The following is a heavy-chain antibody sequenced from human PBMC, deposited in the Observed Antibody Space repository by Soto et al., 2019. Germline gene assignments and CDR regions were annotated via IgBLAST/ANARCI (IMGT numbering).Heavy chain of an antibody. Sequence: PSETLSLTCTVSGGSISSGGYYWSWIRQHPGKGLEWIGYIYHSGTTYYKSSLKSRLTISVDTSKNQFSLKLSSVTAADTAVYYCARGMTTVTTYDYWGQGTLVTVSS. CDR1: GGSISSGGYY. CDR3: ARGMTTVTTYDY. D-gene: IGHD4-4*01. J-gene: IGHJ4*02. CDR2: IYHSGTT. V-gene: IGHV4-31*03.